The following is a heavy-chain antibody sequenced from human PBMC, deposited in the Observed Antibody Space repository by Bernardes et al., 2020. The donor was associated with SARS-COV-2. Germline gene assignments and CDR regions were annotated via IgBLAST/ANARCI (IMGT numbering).Heavy chain of an antibody. D-gene: IGHD4-17*01. V-gene: IGHV3-15*01. CDR3: ATASTVTKGAFDI. CDR1: GFSLKNAG. J-gene: IGHJ3*02. Sequence: GGSLRRSCVASGFSLKNAGMRWVRQAPGKGLEWVGRIKTRTDGGTIDYAAPVKGRFTISRDDSKNTVSLQLKSLKTEDTAVYHCATASTVTKGAFDIWGQGTMVTVSS. CDR2: IKTRTDGGTI.